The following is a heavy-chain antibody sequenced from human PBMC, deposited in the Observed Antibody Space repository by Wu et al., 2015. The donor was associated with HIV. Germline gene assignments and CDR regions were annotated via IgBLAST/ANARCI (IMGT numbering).Heavy chain of an antibody. V-gene: IGHV1-69*13. Sequence: QVQLVQSGAEVKKPGSSVKVSCKASGGSFSRSGISWVRQAPGKGFEWMGRIIPIFGTANYAQKFQGRVTITADESTSTAYMELSSLRSEDTAVYYCAREISRPYCGGDCYAPFDYWGQGTLVTVSS. D-gene: IGHD2-21*02. CDR2: IIPIFGTA. CDR3: AREISRPYCGGDCYAPFDY. J-gene: IGHJ4*02. CDR1: GGSFSRSG.